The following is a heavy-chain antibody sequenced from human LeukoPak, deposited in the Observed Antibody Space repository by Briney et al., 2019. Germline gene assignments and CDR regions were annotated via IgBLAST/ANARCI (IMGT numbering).Heavy chain of an antibody. Sequence: PGGSPRLSCAASGFTFSSYWMHWVRQAPGKGLVWVSRINSDGGSTSYADSVKGRFTISRDNAKNTLYLQMNSLRAEDTAVYYCARSYGSGSYGYFQHWGQGTLVTVSS. J-gene: IGHJ1*01. CDR2: INSDGGST. D-gene: IGHD3-10*01. CDR3: ARSYGSGSYGYFQH. V-gene: IGHV3-74*01. CDR1: GFTFSSYW.